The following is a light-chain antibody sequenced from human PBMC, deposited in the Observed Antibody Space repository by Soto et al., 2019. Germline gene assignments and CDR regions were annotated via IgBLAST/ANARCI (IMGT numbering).Light chain of an antibody. CDR2: GAS. V-gene: IGKV3-15*01. Sequence: EVVMTQSPATLSVSPGERVTLSCRASQSINAHLAWYPQKPGQAPRLLIHGASTRATGIPARFSGSRFGTEFILAISSLQSEDFAVYYWQQYNTWLWTFGPGTKVEIQ. CDR1: QSINAH. J-gene: IGKJ1*01. CDR3: QQYNTWLWT.